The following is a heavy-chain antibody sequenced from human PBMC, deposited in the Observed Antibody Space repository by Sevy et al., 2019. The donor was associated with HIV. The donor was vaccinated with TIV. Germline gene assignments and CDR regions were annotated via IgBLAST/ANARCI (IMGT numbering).Heavy chain of an antibody. Sequence: GGSLRLSCAASGFTFSSYGMHWVRQAPGKGLEWVAVIWYDGSNKYYADSMKGRFTISRDNSKNTLYLQMNSLRAEDTAVYYCARGLRPYCSGGSCSYFDYWGQGTLVTVSS. V-gene: IGHV3-33*01. D-gene: IGHD2-15*01. J-gene: IGHJ4*02. CDR3: ARGLRPYCSGGSCSYFDY. CDR2: IWYDGSNK. CDR1: GFTFSSYG.